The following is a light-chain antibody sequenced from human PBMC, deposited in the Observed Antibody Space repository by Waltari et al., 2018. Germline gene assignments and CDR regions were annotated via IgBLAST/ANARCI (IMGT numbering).Light chain of an antibody. CDR1: QSVGTY. CDR3: QQRSNWTPHT. J-gene: IGKJ2*01. Sequence: EIVLTQSPATLSLSPGDTATLSCRASQSVGTYLAWYQQKPGQAPRLLIYDASNMATGIPARFRGSGSGTDFTLTISSLEAEDFAVYYCQQRSNWTPHTFGQGARLEIK. CDR2: DAS. V-gene: IGKV3-11*01.